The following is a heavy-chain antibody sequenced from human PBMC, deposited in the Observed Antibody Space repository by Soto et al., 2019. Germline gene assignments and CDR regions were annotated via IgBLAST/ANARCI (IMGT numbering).Heavy chain of an antibody. CDR1: GGTFSSYT. CDR2: IIPILGIA. J-gene: IGHJ4*02. Sequence: QVQLVQSGAEVKKPGSSVKVSCKASGGTFSSYTISWVRQAPGQGLEWMGRIIPILGIAHYAQKFQGSVTITADKSTRTWYMELRSLRSEDTAGYYWARVRGDGGENYWGQGYRVTVSS. V-gene: IGHV1-69*02. CDR3: ARVRGDGGENY. D-gene: IGHD3-10*01.